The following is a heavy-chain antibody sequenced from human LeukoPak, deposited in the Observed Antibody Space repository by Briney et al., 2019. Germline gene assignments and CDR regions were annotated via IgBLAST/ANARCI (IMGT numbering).Heavy chain of an antibody. CDR1: GFTFSSYG. CDR3: AKLLLTGYYNQVDY. CDR2: ISGSGGST. Sequence: GGSLRLSCAASGFTFSSYGMHWVRQASGKGLEWVSAISGSGGSTYYADSVKGRFTISRDNSKNTLYLQMNSLRAEDTAVYYCAKLLLTGYYNQVDYWGQGTLVTVSS. D-gene: IGHD3-9*01. J-gene: IGHJ4*02. V-gene: IGHV3-23*01.